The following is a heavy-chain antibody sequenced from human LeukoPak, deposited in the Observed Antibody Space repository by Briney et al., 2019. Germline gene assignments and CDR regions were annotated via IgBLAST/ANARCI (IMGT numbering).Heavy chain of an antibody. CDR3: ARDFRPYGDYIHYYYGMDV. V-gene: IGHV3-30*04. D-gene: IGHD4-17*01. CDR2: ISYDGSNK. J-gene: IGHJ6*02. CDR1: GFTFSSYA. Sequence: PGGSLRLSCAASGFTFSSYAMHWVRQAPGKGLEWVAVISYDGSNKYYADSVKGRFTISRDNSKNTLYLQMNSLRAEDTAVYYCARDFRPYGDYIHYYYGMDVWGQGTTVTVSS.